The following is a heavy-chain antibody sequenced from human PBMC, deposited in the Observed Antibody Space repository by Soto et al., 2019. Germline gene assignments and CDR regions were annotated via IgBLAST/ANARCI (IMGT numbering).Heavy chain of an antibody. V-gene: IGHV3-48*03. CDR3: AREGDYYDILTGSFRYYSYGMDV. J-gene: IGHJ6*02. Sequence: GGSLRLSCAASGFTFSSYEMNWVRQAPGKGLEWVSDISSSGSTIYYADSVKGRFTISRDNAKNSLYLQMNSLRAEDTAVYYCAREGDYYDILTGSFRYYSYGMDVWGQGTTGTVS. CDR1: GFTFSSYE. D-gene: IGHD3-9*01. CDR2: ISSSGSTI.